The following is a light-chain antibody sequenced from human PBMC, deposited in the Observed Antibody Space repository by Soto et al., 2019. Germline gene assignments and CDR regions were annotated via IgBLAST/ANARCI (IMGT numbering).Light chain of an antibody. Sequence: QSALTQPASVSGSPGQSITISCTGTSSDVGGYNYVSWYQHHPGKAPKLLIYDVSNGPSGVSNRFFGSKSGNTASLTISGLQPEDEADYYCSSYTSSSTRVFGTGNKLTVL. CDR3: SSYTSSSTRV. CDR1: SSDVGGYNY. CDR2: DVS. V-gene: IGLV2-14*03. J-gene: IGLJ1*01.